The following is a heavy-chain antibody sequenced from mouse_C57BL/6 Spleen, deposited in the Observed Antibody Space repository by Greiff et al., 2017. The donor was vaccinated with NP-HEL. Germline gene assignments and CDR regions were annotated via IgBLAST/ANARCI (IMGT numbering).Heavy chain of an antibody. CDR2: IYPGNSDT. Sequence: VPLQQSGTVLARPGASVKMSCKTSGYTFTSYWMHWVKQRPGQGLEWIRAIYPGNSDTSTNQKFKGKAKLTAVTSASTAYMELSSLTNEDSAVYYCTRDVDSNYFDYWGQGTTLTVSS. CDR3: TRDVDSNYFDY. J-gene: IGHJ2*01. V-gene: IGHV1-5*01. D-gene: IGHD2-5*01. CDR1: GYTFTSYW.